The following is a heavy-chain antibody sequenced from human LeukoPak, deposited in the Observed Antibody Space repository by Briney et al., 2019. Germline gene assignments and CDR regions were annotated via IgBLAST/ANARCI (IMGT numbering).Heavy chain of an antibody. CDR2: IGHTGSIT. D-gene: IGHD3-10*01. Sequence: PGGSLRLSCAGSGFTFGSYSMNWVRHAPGKGLEWVSYIGHTGSITDYAHAVRGRFTISRDNAKNALYLQMNTLRAEDTAVYYCVRDGAVVTSGSYPWRYFQYWGQGTLVTVSS. CDR3: VRDGAVVTSGSYPWRYFQY. J-gene: IGHJ1*01. CDR1: GFTFGSYS. V-gene: IGHV3-48*04.